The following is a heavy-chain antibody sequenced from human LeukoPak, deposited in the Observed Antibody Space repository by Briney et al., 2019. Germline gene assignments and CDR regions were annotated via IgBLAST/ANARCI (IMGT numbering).Heavy chain of an antibody. CDR1: GFTFSSYS. CDR3: ARATQYCSGGSCYDTWFDP. V-gene: IGHV3-20*04. CDR2: INWNGGST. Sequence: GGSLRLSCAASGFTFSSYSMNWVRQAPGKGLEWVSGINWNGGSTGYADSVKGRFTISRDNAKNSLYLQMNSLRAEDTAVYYCARATQYCSGGSCYDTWFDPWGQGTLVTVSS. D-gene: IGHD2-15*01. J-gene: IGHJ5*02.